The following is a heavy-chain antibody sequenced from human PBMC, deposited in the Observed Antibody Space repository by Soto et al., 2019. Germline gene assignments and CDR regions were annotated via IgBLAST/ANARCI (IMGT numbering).Heavy chain of an antibody. Sequence: PGESLKISCKGSGYSFLNYWIGWVRQMPGKDLEWIGIIYPDDSETRYSPSFQGQVTISADKSISTAYLQWSSLKASDTAMYYCASLPGYDSSGYSPRRAFDIWGQGTMVTVSS. CDR1: GYSFLNYW. CDR3: ASLPGYDSSGYSPRRAFDI. J-gene: IGHJ3*02. CDR2: IYPDDSET. D-gene: IGHD3-22*01. V-gene: IGHV5-51*01.